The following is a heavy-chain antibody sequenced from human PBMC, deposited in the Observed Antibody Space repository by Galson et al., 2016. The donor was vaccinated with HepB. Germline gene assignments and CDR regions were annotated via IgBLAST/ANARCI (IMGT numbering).Heavy chain of an antibody. D-gene: IGHD3-22*01. CDR1: GFPFSSYS. V-gene: IGHV3-48*02. CDR3: EKDPYYDIRGYQGADY. Sequence: SLRLSCAASGFPFSSYSMNWVRQAPGKGLEWVSYISRTSTTIYYADSVKGRFTISRDNAKNSLYLQMNSLRDEDTAVYYCEKDPYYDIRGYQGADYWGQGTLVAVSS. J-gene: IGHJ4*02. CDR2: ISRTSTTI.